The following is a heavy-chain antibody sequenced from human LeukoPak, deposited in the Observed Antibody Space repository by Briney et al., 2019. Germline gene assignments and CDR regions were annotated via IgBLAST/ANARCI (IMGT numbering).Heavy chain of an antibody. V-gene: IGHV3-11*06. D-gene: IGHD3-10*01. CDR3: ARAGGLLWFGEVLESSDAFHI. CDR1: GFTFSDYY. J-gene: IGHJ3*02. Sequence: PGGSLRLSCAASGFTFSDYYMSWIRQAPGKGLEWVSYISSSSSYTNYADSVKGRFTISRDNAKNSLYLQMNSLRAEDTAVYYCARAGGLLWFGEVLESSDAFHIWGQGTMVTVSS. CDR2: ISSSSSYT.